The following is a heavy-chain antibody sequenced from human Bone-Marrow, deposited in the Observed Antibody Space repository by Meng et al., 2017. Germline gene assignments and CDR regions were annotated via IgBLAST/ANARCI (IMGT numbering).Heavy chain of an antibody. V-gene: IGHV4-34*01. CDR2: INHSGST. CDR1: GGSFSGYY. CDR3: ASGYCSGGSCQVGWFDP. Sequence: QVRLQRGGAGLFKASETLSPTCAVIGGSFSGYYWSWIRQPPGKGLEWIGEINHSGSTNYNPSLKSRVTISVDTSKNQFSLKLSSVTAADTAVYYCASGYCSGGSCQVGWFDPWGQGTLVTVSS. J-gene: IGHJ5*02. D-gene: IGHD2-15*01.